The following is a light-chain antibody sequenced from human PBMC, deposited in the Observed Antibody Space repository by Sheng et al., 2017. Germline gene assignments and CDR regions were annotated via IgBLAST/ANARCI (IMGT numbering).Light chain of an antibody. CDR3: QAWDTSTASWV. Sequence: SYELTQPPSVSVAPGETARITCGGNNIASKSVHWYQQKPGQAPVLVVYDDSDRPSGIPERFSGSNSGNTATFTISETQAMDEADYYCQAWDTSTASWVFGGGTKLTVL. CDR1: NIASKS. J-gene: IGLJ3*02. CDR2: DDS. V-gene: IGLV3-21*01.